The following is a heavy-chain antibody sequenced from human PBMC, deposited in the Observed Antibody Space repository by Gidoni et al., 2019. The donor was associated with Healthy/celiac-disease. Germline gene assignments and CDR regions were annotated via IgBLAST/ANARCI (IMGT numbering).Heavy chain of an antibody. J-gene: IGHJ4*02. D-gene: IGHD3-9*01. V-gene: IGHV3-30-3*01. Sequence: QVQLVESGGGVVQPMRSLRLSCAYSGFTFRSYAMHWVRQAPGKGLEWVAVISYDGSNKYYADSVKGRFTISRDNSKNTLYLQMNSLRAEDTAVYYCARDPFYDILTGYYNEDYWGQGTLVTVSS. CDR2: ISYDGSNK. CDR1: GFTFRSYA. CDR3: ARDPFYDILTGYYNEDY.